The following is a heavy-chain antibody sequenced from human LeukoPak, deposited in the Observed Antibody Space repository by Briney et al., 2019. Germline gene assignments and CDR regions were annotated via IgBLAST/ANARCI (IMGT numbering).Heavy chain of an antibody. Sequence: PSETLSLTCTVSGGSISTYSWNWIRQPAGKGLEWIGRIFASGSTKYNPSLKSRVTMSVDSSKNQFSLRLSSVTAADTAVYYCARPVGDQHGSYWVDYWGQGTLVTVSS. CDR1: GGSISTYS. J-gene: IGHJ4*02. CDR3: ARPVGDQHGSYWVDY. CDR2: IFASGST. V-gene: IGHV4-4*07. D-gene: IGHD1-26*01.